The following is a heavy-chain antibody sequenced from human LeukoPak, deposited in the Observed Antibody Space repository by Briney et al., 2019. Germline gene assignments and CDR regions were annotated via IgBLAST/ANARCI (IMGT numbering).Heavy chain of an antibody. D-gene: IGHD1-7*01. CDR2: ITSSNTI. CDR3: ARFLRNYWYSDY. CDR1: GFTFNTYE. V-gene: IGHV3-48*02. Sequence: GGSLRLSCAASGFTFNTYEMNWVRQAPGKGLEWISQITSSNTIYYADSVKGRFTISRDNDMNSLFLQMNSLTDEDTAMYYCARFLRNYWYSDYWGQGTLVTVSS. J-gene: IGHJ4*02.